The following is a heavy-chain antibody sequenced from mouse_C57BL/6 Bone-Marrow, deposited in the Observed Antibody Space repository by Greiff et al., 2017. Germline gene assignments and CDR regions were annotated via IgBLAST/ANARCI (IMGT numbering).Heavy chain of an antibody. CDR2: IYPRSGNT. D-gene: IGHD1-1*01. J-gene: IGHJ3*01. CDR3: ARFDYYGSPPWFAY. V-gene: IGHV1-81*01. Sequence: QVQLQQSGAELARPGASVKLSCKASGYTFTSYGISWVKQRTGQGLEWIGEIYPRSGNTYYNEKFKGKATLTADKSSSTAYMGLRSLTSEDSAVYFCARFDYYGSPPWFAYWGQGTLVTVSA. CDR1: GYTFTSYG.